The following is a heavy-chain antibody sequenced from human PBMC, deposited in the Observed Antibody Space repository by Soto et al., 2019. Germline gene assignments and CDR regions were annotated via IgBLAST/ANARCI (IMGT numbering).Heavy chain of an antibody. V-gene: IGHV1-69*13. J-gene: IGHJ4*02. Sequence: GASVKVSCKASGYTFTNYGISWVRQAPGQGLEWMGGIIPIFGTANYAQKFQGRATITADESTSTAYMELSSLRSEDTAVYYCASRSITIFGVVRFDYWGQGTLVTVSS. D-gene: IGHD3-3*01. CDR1: GYTFTNYG. CDR2: IIPIFGTA. CDR3: ASRSITIFGVVRFDY.